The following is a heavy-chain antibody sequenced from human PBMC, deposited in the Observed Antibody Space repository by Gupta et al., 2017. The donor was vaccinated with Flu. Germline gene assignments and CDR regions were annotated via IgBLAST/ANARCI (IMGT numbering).Heavy chain of an antibody. CDR2: ISSSISYI. CDR3: ARVGYCSGGSCYPPQETVYYGMDV. CDR1: GFTFSSSS. D-gene: IGHD2-15*01. J-gene: IGHJ6*02. V-gene: IGHV3-21*01. Sequence: EVQLVESGGGLVKPGGHLRLSCAASGFTFSSSSRNWVRQAPGKGLEWVSSISSSISYIYYADSVKGRFTISRDNAKNSLYLQMNSLRAEDTAVYYCARVGYCSGGSCYPPQETVYYGMDVWGQGTTVTVSS.